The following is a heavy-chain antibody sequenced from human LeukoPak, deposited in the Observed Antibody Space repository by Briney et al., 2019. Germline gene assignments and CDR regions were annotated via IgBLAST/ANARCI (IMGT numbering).Heavy chain of an antibody. CDR1: GFTVSSNY. D-gene: IGHD3-3*01. CDR2: IYSGGST. Sequence: PGGSLRLSCAASGFTVSSNYMSWVRQAPGKGLEWVSVIYSGGSTYYADSVKGRFTISRDNSKNTLYLQMNSLRAEDTAVYYCARGPTPDFWSGYPRYYYYYMDVWGKGTTVTVSS. J-gene: IGHJ6*03. CDR3: ARGPTPDFWSGYPRYYYYYMDV. V-gene: IGHV3-53*01.